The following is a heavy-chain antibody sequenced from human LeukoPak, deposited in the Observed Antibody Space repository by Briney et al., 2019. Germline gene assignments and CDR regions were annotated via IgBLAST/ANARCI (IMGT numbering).Heavy chain of an antibody. D-gene: IGHD3-22*01. V-gene: IGHV3-23*01. CDR3: AKGEPPAYYYDSSGPVDY. CDR1: GFTFSSYA. CDR2: ISGSGGST. Sequence: PGGSLRLSCAASGFTFSSYAMSWVRQAPGKGLEWVSAISGSGGSTYYADSVKGRFTISRDNSKNTLYLQMNSLRAEDTAVYYCAKGEPPAYYYDSSGPVDYWGQGTLVTVSS. J-gene: IGHJ4*02.